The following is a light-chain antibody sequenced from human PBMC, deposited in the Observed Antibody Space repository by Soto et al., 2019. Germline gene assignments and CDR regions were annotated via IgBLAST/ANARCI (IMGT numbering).Light chain of an antibody. CDR2: GAS. Sequence: EIVMTQSPATLSVSPGERATLSCRASQSVYSNLAWYQQKSGQAPRLLIYGASTRATGIPARFSGSGSGTEFTLTISSLQSEDFAVYYCQQYNNWPPWTFGQGTKVEIK. J-gene: IGKJ1*01. CDR3: QQYNNWPPWT. V-gene: IGKV3-15*01. CDR1: QSVYSN.